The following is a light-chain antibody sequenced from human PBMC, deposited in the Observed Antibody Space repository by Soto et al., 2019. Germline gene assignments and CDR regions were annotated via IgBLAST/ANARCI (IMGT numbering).Light chain of an antibody. Sequence: QSVMTQPPSVSAAPGQKVTISCSGSSSNIGGNSVSWYQQLPGTAPKLLIYDDNKRPSGIPDRFSGSKSGTSATLGITGFQTGDEADYYFGSWDSSLGAYVFGTGTQLTVL. CDR1: SSNIGGNS. J-gene: IGLJ1*01. CDR2: DDN. V-gene: IGLV1-51*01. CDR3: GSWDSSLGAYV.